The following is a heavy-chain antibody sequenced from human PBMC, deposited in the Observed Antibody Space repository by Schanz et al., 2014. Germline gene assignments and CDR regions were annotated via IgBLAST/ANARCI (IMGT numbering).Heavy chain of an antibody. Sequence: VQLLESGGGLVQPGGSLRLSCAASGFTFSSYAMSWVRQAPGKGLEWVSFIYIGGNTYYADSVTGRFTMSRDNSKNTLYLQMNSLRAGDATVYYCAKSQGSSFDSWGQGTLVTVSS. J-gene: IGHJ4*02. D-gene: IGHD6-13*01. V-gene: IGHV3-23*01. CDR2: FIYIGGNT. CDR1: GFTFSSYA. CDR3: AKSQGSSFDS.